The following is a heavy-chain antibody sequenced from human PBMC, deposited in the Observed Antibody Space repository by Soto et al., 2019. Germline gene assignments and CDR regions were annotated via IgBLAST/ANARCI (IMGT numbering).Heavy chain of an antibody. CDR2: IYYSGST. D-gene: IGHD3-16*01. Sequence: QVQLQESGPGLVKPSETLSLTCTVSGGSISSYYWSWLRQPPGKGLEWIGYIYYSGSTNSNPSLKSRVTISVDTSKNQFSLKLSSVTAADTAVYYCARRWGDAFDSWGQGTMVTVSS. CDR3: ARRWGDAFDS. CDR1: GGSISSYY. V-gene: IGHV4-59*01. J-gene: IGHJ3*02.